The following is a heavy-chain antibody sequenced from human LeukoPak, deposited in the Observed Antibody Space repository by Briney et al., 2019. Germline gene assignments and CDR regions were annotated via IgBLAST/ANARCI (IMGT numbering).Heavy chain of an antibody. CDR1: GFTFSSYG. D-gene: IGHD6-13*01. V-gene: IGHV3-23*01. CDR2: ISGSGGST. Sequence: GGTLRLSCAASGFTFSSYGMSWVRQAPGKGLELVSAISGSGGSTYYADSVKGRFTISRDNSKNTLYLQMNSLRAEDTAVYYFAKDLRTLYSSSWYDVDYWGQGTLVTVSS. J-gene: IGHJ4*02. CDR3: AKDLRTLYSSSWYDVDY.